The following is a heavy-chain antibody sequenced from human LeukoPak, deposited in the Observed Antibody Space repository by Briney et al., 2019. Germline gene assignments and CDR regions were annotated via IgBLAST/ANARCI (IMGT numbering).Heavy chain of an antibody. CDR2: INQDGTEK. Sequence: GGSLRLSCAVSGFTFTNYWMNWVRQAPGKGLEWVANINQDGTEKYYVDSVKGRFTISRDNAKNSLYLQMNSLRAEDTAVYHCARVGSGSYFLDGFDIWGQGTMVTVSS. CDR1: GFTFTNYW. V-gene: IGHV3-7*03. J-gene: IGHJ3*02. CDR3: ARVGSGSYFLDGFDI. D-gene: IGHD1-26*01.